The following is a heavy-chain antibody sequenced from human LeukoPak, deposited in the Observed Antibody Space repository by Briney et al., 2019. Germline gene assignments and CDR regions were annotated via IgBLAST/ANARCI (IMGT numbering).Heavy chain of an antibody. CDR2: ISGSGGST. Sequence: GGSLGLSCAASGFTFSSYAMSWVRQAPGKGLEWVSAISGSGGSTYYADSVKGRFTISRDNSKNTLYLQMNSLRAEDTAVYYCAKDRWSGYYSYYFDYWGQGTLVTVSS. J-gene: IGHJ4*02. CDR3: AKDRWSGYYSYYFDY. CDR1: GFTFSSYA. V-gene: IGHV3-23*01. D-gene: IGHD3-3*01.